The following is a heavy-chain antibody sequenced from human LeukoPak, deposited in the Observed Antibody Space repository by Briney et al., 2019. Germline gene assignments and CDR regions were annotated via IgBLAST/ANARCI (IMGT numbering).Heavy chain of an antibody. D-gene: IGHD5-12*01. CDR1: GGTFSSYA. CDR3: ARSTDIVATIKGRNYYGMDV. J-gene: IGHJ6*02. V-gene: IGHV1-69*13. CDR2: IIPIFGTA. Sequence: GASVKVSCKASGGTFSSYAISWVRQAPGQGLEWMGGIIPIFGTANYAQKFQGRVTITADEYTSTAYMELSSLRSEDTAVYYCARSTDIVATIKGRNYYGMDVWGQGTTVTVSS.